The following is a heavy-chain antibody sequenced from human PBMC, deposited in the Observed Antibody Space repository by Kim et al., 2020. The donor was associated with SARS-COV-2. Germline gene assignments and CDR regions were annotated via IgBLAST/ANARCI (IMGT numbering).Heavy chain of an antibody. V-gene: IGHV3-21*01. CDR1: GFTFSSYS. CDR3: ARDPIGELPFFDY. Sequence: GGSLRLSCAASGFTFSSYSMNWVRQAPGKGLEWVSSISSSSSYIYYADSVKGRFTISRDNAKHSLYLQMNSLRAEDTAVYYCARDPIGELPFFDYWGQGTLVTVSS. J-gene: IGHJ4*02. CDR2: ISSSSSYI. D-gene: IGHD1-7*01.